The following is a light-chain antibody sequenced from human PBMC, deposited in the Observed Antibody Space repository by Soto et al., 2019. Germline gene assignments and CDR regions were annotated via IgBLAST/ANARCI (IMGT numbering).Light chain of an antibody. CDR3: QQTYSTPPFT. V-gene: IGKV1-39*01. CDR1: QSINSY. Sequence: DIQMTQSPSSLSASVGDRVTITCRASQSINSYLSWYQQKPGKAPKLLIYAASSLPTGVPLRFRGSGSGTDYTLTITSLQPEDFATYYCQQTYSTPPFTFGQGTRLEI. J-gene: IGKJ5*01. CDR2: AAS.